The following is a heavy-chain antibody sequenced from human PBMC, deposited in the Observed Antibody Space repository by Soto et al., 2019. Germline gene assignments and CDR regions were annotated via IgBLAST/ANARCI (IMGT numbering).Heavy chain of an antibody. CDR3: ARGLTYSSGWYWSSYYGMDV. CDR1: GYTFTGYG. D-gene: IGHD6-19*01. CDR2: ISAYNGNT. Sequence: ASVKVSCKASGYTFTGYGISWVRQAPGQGLEWMGWISAYNGNTNYAQKLQGRVTMTTDTSTSTAYMELRSLRSDDTAVYYCARGLTYSSGWYWSSYYGMDVWGQGTTVTVS. V-gene: IGHV1-18*01. J-gene: IGHJ6*02.